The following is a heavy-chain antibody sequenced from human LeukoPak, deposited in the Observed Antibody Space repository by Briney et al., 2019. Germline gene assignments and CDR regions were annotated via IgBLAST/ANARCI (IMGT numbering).Heavy chain of an antibody. Sequence: PSETPSLTCTVSGGSISSYYWSWIRQPAGKGLEWIGRIYTSGSTNYNPSLKSRVTMSVDTSKNQFSLKLSSVTAADTAVYYCAGDGSSSGYTYYYYYYGMDVWGQGTTVTVSS. CDR3: AGDGSSSGYTYYYYYYGMDV. V-gene: IGHV4-4*07. D-gene: IGHD3-22*01. J-gene: IGHJ6*02. CDR2: IYTSGST. CDR1: GGSISSYY.